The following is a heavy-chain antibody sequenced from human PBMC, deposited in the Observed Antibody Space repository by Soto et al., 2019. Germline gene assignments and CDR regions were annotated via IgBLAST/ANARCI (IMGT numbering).Heavy chain of an antibody. V-gene: IGHV1-8*01. Sequence: ASVKVSCKASGYTFTSYDINWVRQATGQGLEWMGWMNPNSGNTGYAHKFQGRVTMTRNTSISTAYMELSSLRSEDTAVYYCARVGGSNWNDSFDIWGQGTMVTVSS. CDR3: ARVGGSNWNDSFDI. CDR2: MNPNSGNT. D-gene: IGHD1-20*01. CDR1: GYTFTSYD. J-gene: IGHJ3*02.